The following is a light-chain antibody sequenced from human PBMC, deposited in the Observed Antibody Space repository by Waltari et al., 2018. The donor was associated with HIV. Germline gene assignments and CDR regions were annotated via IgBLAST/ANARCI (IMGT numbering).Light chain of an antibody. V-gene: IGLV1-51*01. Sequence: QSVLTQPPAVSAAPGQKVTISCSGTTPTLGNNFDYRNQQLPGTAPKLFIFENHKRPSGVSDRFSASKSATSATLDITGLHTGDEAEYYCGTWDTSLNAGVFGGGTKVSVL. CDR2: ENH. CDR3: GTWDTSLNAGV. CDR1: TPTLGNNF. J-gene: IGLJ2*01.